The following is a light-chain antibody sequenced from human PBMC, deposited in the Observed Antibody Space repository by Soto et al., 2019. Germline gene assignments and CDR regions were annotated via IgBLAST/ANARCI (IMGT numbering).Light chain of an antibody. CDR3: QTYDKASWT. J-gene: IGKJ1*01. CDR1: RGIYTH. V-gene: IGKV1-27*01. Sequence: DIQMTQSPSSLSASVGDRVTITCRARRGIYTHLAWYQQKPGNAPKLLIYAASTLQSGVPSRFSASGSGTDFILTISALQSEEVGTYFCQTYDKASWTFGPGTRV. CDR2: AAS.